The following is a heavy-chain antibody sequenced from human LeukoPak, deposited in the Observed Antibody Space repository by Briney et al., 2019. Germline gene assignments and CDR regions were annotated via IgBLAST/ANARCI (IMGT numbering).Heavy chain of an antibody. CDR2: IKQDGSQE. Sequence: PGGSLRLSCAASRFTLSTYWMSWVRQAPGKGLEWVAHIKQDGSQEYYVDSVKGRFTIPRDSAKNSLYLQMNSLRAEDTAVYYCGRGVPYDSWSGPHYSDYWGQGTLVTVSS. D-gene: IGHD3-3*01. CDR3: GRGVPYDSWSGPHYSDY. J-gene: IGHJ4*02. V-gene: IGHV3-7*01. CDR1: RFTLSTYW.